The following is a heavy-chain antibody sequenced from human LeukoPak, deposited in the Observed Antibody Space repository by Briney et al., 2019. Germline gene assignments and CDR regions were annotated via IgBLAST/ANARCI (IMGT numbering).Heavy chain of an antibody. Sequence: ASVKVSCKASGYTFFSYNINWVRQAPGQGLEWMGWISSYNGNTDHAQKLQGRVTTTTDTSTSTAYMELRSLRSDDTAVYFCASTSLEVGSTQFDHWGQGTLVTVSS. V-gene: IGHV1-18*01. CDR3: ASTSLEVGSTQFDH. CDR2: ISSYNGNT. D-gene: IGHD1-26*01. J-gene: IGHJ4*02. CDR1: GYTFFSYN.